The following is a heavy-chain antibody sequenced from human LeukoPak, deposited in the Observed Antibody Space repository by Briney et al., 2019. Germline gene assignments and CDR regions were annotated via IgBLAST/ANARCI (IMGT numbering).Heavy chain of an antibody. CDR3: ARTSDGWYVGVDY. J-gene: IGHJ4*02. V-gene: IGHV2-70*01. Sequence: ESGPALGKPTQTLTLTFTFSGFSLSPSGMCVSWIPQPPGKALEWLALIDWDDDKYYSTSLKTRLTISKDTSKNQVVLTMTNMDPVDTATYYCARTSDGWYVGVDYWGQGTLVTVSS. CDR1: GFSLSPSGMC. D-gene: IGHD6-19*01. CDR2: IDWDDDK.